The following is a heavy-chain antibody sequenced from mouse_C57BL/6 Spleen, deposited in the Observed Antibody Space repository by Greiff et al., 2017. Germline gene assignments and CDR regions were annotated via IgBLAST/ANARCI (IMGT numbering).Heavy chain of an antibody. CDR1: GYTFTSYW. J-gene: IGHJ2*01. CDR3: AIITTVVATRYFDY. CDR2: IDPSDSET. Sequence: VQLQQPGAELVRPGSSVKLSCKASGYTFTSYWMHWVKQRPIQGLEWIGNIDPSDSETHYNQKFKDKATLTVDKSSSTAYMQLSSLTSEDSAVYYCAIITTVVATRYFDYWGQGTTLTVSS. V-gene: IGHV1-52*01. D-gene: IGHD1-1*01.